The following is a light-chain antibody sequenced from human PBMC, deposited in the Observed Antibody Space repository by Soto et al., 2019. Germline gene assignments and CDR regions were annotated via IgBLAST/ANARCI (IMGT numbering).Light chain of an antibody. V-gene: IGLV2-14*01. CDR2: EVS. Sequence: QSALTQPASVSGSPGQSITISCTGTSSDVGKYSYVSWYQQHPAKAPKLMIFEVSNRPSGVSNRFSGSKSGNTASLTISRLQAADEADYYCSSYTGSSINTVVFGGGTKLTVL. CDR3: SSYTGSSINTVV. J-gene: IGLJ2*01. CDR1: SSDVGKYSY.